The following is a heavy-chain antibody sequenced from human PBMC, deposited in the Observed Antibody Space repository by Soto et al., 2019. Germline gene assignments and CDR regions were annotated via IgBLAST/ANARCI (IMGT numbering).Heavy chain of an antibody. V-gene: IGHV3-23*01. J-gene: IGHJ4*02. D-gene: IGHD1-7*01. CDR1: GFTFSTYA. CDR3: AKDRNYPRDQFHY. Sequence: GGSLRLSCAASGFTFSTYALSWVRQAPGKGLEWVSAISANGQGIYYADPVRGRFTISRDNSKNTIFLHMDSLRAEDTAVYYCAKDRNYPRDQFHYWGQGTLVTVS. CDR2: ISANGQGI.